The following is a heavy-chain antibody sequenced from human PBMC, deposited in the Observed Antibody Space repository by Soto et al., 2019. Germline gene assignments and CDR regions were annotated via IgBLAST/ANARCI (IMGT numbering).Heavy chain of an antibody. CDR3: ARDHGHSRSWYYYYYGMDV. J-gene: IGHJ6*02. D-gene: IGHD6-13*01. V-gene: IGHV4-34*01. Sequence: QVQLQQWGAGLLKPSETLVLTCAVYGWAFSGYYWSWIRQPPGEGLEWFVELNHSGSTNYNPSLKSRVTISVDTSKNQFSPKLSSVTAADTAVYYCARDHGHSRSWYYYYYGMDVWGQGTTVTVSS. CDR1: GWAFSGYY. CDR2: LNHSGST.